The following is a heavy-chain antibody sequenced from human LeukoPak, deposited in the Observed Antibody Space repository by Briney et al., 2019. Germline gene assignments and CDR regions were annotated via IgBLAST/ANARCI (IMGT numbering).Heavy chain of an antibody. CDR3: RLLNWGPYFDY. CDR2: ISSSSSYI. CDR1: GFTFSSYA. Sequence: GGSLRLSCAASGFTFSSYAMSWVRQAPGKGLEWVSSISSSSSYIYYADSVKGRFTISRDNAKNSLYLQMNSLRAEDTAVYYCRLLNWGPYFDYWGQGTLVTVSS. J-gene: IGHJ4*02. V-gene: IGHV3-21*01. D-gene: IGHD7-27*01.